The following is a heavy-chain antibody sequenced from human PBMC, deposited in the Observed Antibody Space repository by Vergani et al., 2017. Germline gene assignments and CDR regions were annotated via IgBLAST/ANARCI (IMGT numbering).Heavy chain of an antibody. V-gene: IGHV4-38-2*02. J-gene: IGHJ5*02. CDR3: ARDSGDYVWGSYEAWFDP. Sequence: QVQLQESGPGLVKPSETLSLTCTVSGYSISSGYYWGWIRQPPGKGLEWIGSIYHSGSTYYNPSLKSRVTISIDTSKNQFSLKPSSVTAADTAVDYCARDSGDYVWGSYEAWFDPWGEGTLVTVSS. D-gene: IGHD3-16*01. CDR1: GYSISSGYY. CDR2: IYHSGST.